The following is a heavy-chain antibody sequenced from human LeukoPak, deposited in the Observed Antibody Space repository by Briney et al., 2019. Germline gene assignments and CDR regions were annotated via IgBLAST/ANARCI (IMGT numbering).Heavy chain of an antibody. CDR3: ARVHSSYDSSGYYVP. CDR2: INPNSGGT. J-gene: IGHJ5*02. V-gene: IGHV1-2*02. CDR1: GYIFTGYY. Sequence: ASVKVSCKASGYIFTGYYMHWVRQAPGQGLERMGWINPNSGGTNYAQKFQGRVTMTRDTSISTAYMELSRLRSDHTAVYYCARVHSSYDSSGYYVPWGQGTLVTVSS. D-gene: IGHD3-22*01.